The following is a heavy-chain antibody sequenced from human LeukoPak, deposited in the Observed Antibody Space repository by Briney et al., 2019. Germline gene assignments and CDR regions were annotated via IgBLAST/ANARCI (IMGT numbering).Heavy chain of an antibody. J-gene: IGHJ4*02. CDR2: IHYGGST. CDR3: AGESRVRGILYFFDY. CDR1: DGSIGIHS. V-gene: IGHV4-59*11. Sequence: PSETLALTCTLSDGSIGIHSRSWIRQPPGKGLEWIGTIHYGGSTNYNPSLKSRVTISVDRSKNKFSPKLTSVTAADTAVYYCAGESRVRGILYFFDYWGRGTLVTVSS. D-gene: IGHD3-10*01.